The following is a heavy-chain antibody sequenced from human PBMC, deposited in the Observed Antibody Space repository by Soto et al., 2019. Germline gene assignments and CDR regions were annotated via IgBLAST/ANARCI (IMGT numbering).Heavy chain of an antibody. D-gene: IGHD4-4*01. V-gene: IGHV1-69*13. CDR1: GGTFTNYT. CDR3: ARGALTTLAYYYGMDV. CDR2: IIPIFGTT. J-gene: IGHJ6*02. Sequence: SVKVSCKASGGTFTNYTMNWVRQAPGQGLEWMGGIIPIFGTTTYAHKFQVRVTITAEESTSTVYMELSSLRGEDTAVYYCARGALTTLAYYYGMDVWGQGTTVTVSS.